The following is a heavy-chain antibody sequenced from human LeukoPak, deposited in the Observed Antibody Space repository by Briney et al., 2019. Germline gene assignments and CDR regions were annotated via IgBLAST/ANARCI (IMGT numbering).Heavy chain of an antibody. V-gene: IGHV1-69*05. CDR1: GGTFSSYA. Sequence: ASVKVSCKASGGTFSSYAISWVRQAPGQGLEWMGRITPIFGTANYAQKFQGRVTITTDESTSTAYMELSSLRSEDTAVYYCARDSQRGYSYGLDYWGQGTLVTVSS. J-gene: IGHJ4*02. CDR2: ITPIFGTA. D-gene: IGHD5-18*01. CDR3: ARDSQRGYSYGLDY.